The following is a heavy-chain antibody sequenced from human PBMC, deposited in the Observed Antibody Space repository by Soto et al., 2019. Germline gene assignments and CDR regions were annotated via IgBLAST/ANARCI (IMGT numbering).Heavy chain of an antibody. J-gene: IGHJ6*02. CDR2: IIPIFGTA. D-gene: IGHD3-9*01. CDR3: ARGSRYFDWLLSPYYYYGMDV. V-gene: IGHV1-69*13. Sequence: SVKVSCKASGGTFSSYAISWVRQAPGQGLEWMGGIIPIFGTANYAQKFQGRVTITADESTSTAYMELSSLRSEDTAVYYCARGSRYFDWLLSPYYYYGMDVWGQGTTVTVSS. CDR1: GGTFSSYA.